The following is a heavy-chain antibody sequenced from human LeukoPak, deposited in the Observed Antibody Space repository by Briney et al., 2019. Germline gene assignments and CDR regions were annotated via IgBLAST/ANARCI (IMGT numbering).Heavy chain of an antibody. CDR3: ARLVDTAGGGFDY. CDR1: GGSISSSSYY. D-gene: IGHD5-18*01. J-gene: IGHJ4*02. V-gene: IGHV4-39*01. Sequence: SETMSLTCTVSGGSISSSSYYWGWIRQPPGKRLEWIGSIYYSGSTYYNPSLKSRVTISVDTSKNQFSLKLSSVTAADTAVYYCARLVDTAGGGFDYWGQGTLVTVSS. CDR2: IYYSGST.